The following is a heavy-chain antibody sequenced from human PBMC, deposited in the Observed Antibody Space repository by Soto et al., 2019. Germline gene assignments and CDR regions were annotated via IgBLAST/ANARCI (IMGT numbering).Heavy chain of an antibody. CDR1: GVSISSGNW. J-gene: IGHJ4*02. CDR2: IFHDGTA. D-gene: IGHD2-8*01. V-gene: IGHV4-4*01. CDR3: ARLVYDTRLNYMYFDL. Sequence: LSLTCAVSGVSISSGNWWTWVRQTPQRGLEYIGEIFHDGTANYYPSFERRVAISVDASKNQFSLKLTSVTAADTAIYFCARLVYDTRLNYMYFDLWGQGALVTVSS.